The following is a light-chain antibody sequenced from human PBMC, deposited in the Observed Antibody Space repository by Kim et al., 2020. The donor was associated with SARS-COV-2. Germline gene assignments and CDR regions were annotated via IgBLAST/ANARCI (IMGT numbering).Light chain of an antibody. J-gene: IGLJ1*01. CDR1: SSNIGAGYD. CDR2: GNT. Sequence: QSVLTQPPSVSGALGQRVTISCTGSSSNIGAGYDVHWYQHLPGTVPKLLIFGNTNRPSGVPDRFSGSKSGTSASLAITGLQAEDEADYYCQSYDTSLTGFVFGTGTKVTVL. CDR3: QSYDTSLTGFV. V-gene: IGLV1-40*01.